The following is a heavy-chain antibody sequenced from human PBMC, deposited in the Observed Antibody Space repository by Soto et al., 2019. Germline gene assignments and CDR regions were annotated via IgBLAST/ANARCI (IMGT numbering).Heavy chain of an antibody. CDR2: ISGGSDII. V-gene: IGHV3-48*02. J-gene: IGHJ4*02. D-gene: IGHD1-26*01. CDR1: GLTFSSYS. CDR3: ARGRGSYRN. Sequence: GGSLRLSCAVSGLTFSSYSFNWVRQTPGKGLEWISHISGGSDIIYYADSVKGRFTISRDNAKNALFLQMNSLRDDDTALYYCARGRGSYRNWGQGTLVTVS.